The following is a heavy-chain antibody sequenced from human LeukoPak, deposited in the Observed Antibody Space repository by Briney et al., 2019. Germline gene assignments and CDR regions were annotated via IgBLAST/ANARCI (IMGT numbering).Heavy chain of an antibody. CDR2: ISGTGANT. CDR1: GFTFSSYA. D-gene: IGHD6-19*01. J-gene: IGHJ4*02. CDR3: AYADNNGWYYFDY. Sequence: GGSLRLSCAVSGFTFSSYAMTWVRQAPGKGLEWVSAISGTGANTYYADSVKRRFTTSRDNPRSTLYLQMNSLSNEDTAVYYCAYADNNGWYYFDYWGQGTLVTVSS. V-gene: IGHV3-23*01.